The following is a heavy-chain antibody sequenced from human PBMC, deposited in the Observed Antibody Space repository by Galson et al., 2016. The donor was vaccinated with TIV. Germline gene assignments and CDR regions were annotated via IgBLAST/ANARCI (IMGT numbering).Heavy chain of an antibody. CDR2: IAWEDDK. J-gene: IGHJ3*02. V-gene: IGHV2-70*04. CDR1: GFSLTTTGMR. CDR3: ARMYRHGFDI. Sequence: PALVKPTQTLTLTCSVSGFSLTTTGMRVSWIRQPPGGALEWLARIAWEDDKFYSPSLKTRLSISKDTSNNQVGLTMTNMDPVDTATYYRARMYRHGFDIWGRGTIVTVS. D-gene: IGHD3-16*02.